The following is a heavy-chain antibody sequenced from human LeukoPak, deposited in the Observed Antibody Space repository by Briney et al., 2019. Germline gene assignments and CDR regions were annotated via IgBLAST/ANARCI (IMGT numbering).Heavy chain of an antibody. CDR1: GGSISSGGYY. Sequence: PSETLSLTCTVSGGSISSGGYYWSWIRQHPGKGLEWIGYIYYGGSTYYNPSLKSRVTISVDTSKNQFSLKLSSVTAADTAVYYCARASLTGYYTGSYFDYWGQGTLVTVSS. CDR3: ARASLTGYYTGSYFDY. D-gene: IGHD3-9*01. V-gene: IGHV4-31*03. CDR2: IYYGGST. J-gene: IGHJ4*02.